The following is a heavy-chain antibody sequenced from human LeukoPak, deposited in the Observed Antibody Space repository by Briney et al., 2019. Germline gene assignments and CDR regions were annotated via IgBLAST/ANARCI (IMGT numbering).Heavy chain of an antibody. Sequence: GGSLRLSCAASGFIFSDYYMSWIRQAPGKGLEWVSYISSSGSTIYYADSVKGRFTISRDNAKNSLYLQMNSLRAEDTAVYYCARLRITMVRGVIEFWFDPWGQGTLVTVSS. CDR3: ARLRITMVRGVIEFWFDP. D-gene: IGHD3-10*01. J-gene: IGHJ5*02. V-gene: IGHV3-11*01. CDR1: GFIFSDYY. CDR2: ISSSGSTI.